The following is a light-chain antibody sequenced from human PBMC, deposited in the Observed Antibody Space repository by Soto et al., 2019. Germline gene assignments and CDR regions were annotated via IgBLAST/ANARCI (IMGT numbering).Light chain of an antibody. CDR3: SSYTSSSTRV. CDR2: DVS. CDR1: SSDVGGYNY. V-gene: IGLV2-14*01. Sequence: QSVLTQPASVSGSPGQSITISCTGTSSDVGGYNYVSWYQQHPGKAPKLVIFDVSDRPSEVSNRFSGSKSGNTASLTISGLQAEDEADYYCSSYTSSSTRVFGTGTKLTVL. J-gene: IGLJ1*01.